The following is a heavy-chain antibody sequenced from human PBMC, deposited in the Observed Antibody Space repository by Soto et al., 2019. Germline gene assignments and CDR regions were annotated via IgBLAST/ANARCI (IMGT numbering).Heavy chain of an antibody. J-gene: IGHJ5*02. CDR3: ARRSGTIYYDFWSGYWFDP. D-gene: IGHD3-3*01. CDR2: IYYSGST. V-gene: IGHV4-30-4*01. Sequence: SLTCTVSGGSISSGDYYWSWIRQPPGKGLEWIGYIYYSGSTYYNPSLKSRVTISVDTSKNQFSLKLSSVTAADTAVYYCARRSGTIYYDFWSGYWFDPWGQGTLVTVSS. CDR1: GGSISSGDYY.